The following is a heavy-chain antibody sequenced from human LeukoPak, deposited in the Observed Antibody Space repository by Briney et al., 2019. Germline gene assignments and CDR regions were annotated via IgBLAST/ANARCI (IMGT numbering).Heavy chain of an antibody. CDR1: GGSFSGYY. CDR2: INHSGST. D-gene: IGHD3-22*01. V-gene: IGHV4-34*01. Sequence: SETLSLTCAVYGGSFSGYYWSWIRQPPGKGLEWIGEINHSGSTNYNPSLKSRATISVDTSKNQFSLKLSSVTAADTAVYYCARGYYYDTDAFDIWGQGTMVTVSS. J-gene: IGHJ3*02. CDR3: ARGYYYDTDAFDI.